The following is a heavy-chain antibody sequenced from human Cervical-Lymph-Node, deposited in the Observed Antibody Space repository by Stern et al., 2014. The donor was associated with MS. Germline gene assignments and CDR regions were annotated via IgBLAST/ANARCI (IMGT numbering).Heavy chain of an antibody. Sequence: EVQLVESGGGLVQPGGSLRLSCAASGFTFSTYWMHWVRQTPGKGLVWVARISSDGRSTTYADFVKGRFTISRDNAKNTLDLQMNSLRAEDTAIYYCARDLPGAYWGQGTLVTVSS. CDR3: ARDLPGAY. CDR1: GFTFSTYW. V-gene: IGHV3-74*01. CDR2: ISSDGRST. D-gene: IGHD4/OR15-4a*01. J-gene: IGHJ4*02.